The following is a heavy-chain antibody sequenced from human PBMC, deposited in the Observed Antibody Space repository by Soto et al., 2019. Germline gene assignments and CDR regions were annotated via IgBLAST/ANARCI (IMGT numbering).Heavy chain of an antibody. CDR3: ASKKLELAPFDY. Sequence: ASVKVSCKASGYTFTSYGISWVRQAPGQGLEWMGWISAYNGNTNYAQKLQGRVTMTTDTSTSTAYMELSSLRSEDTAVYYCASKKLELAPFDYWGQGTLVTVSS. CDR2: ISAYNGNT. V-gene: IGHV1-18*01. CDR1: GYTFTSYG. J-gene: IGHJ4*02. D-gene: IGHD1-7*01.